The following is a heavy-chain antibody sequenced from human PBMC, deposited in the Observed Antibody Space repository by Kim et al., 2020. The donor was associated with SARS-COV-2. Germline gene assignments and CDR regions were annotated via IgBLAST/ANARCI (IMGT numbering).Heavy chain of an antibody. V-gene: IGHV3-23*01. Sequence: GGSLRLSCAASGFTFSSYAMSWVRQAPGKGLEWVSAISGSGGSTYYADSVKGRFTISRDNSKNTLYLQMNSLRAEDTAVYYCAKVTVIRIFFSHDADAFDIWGQGTMVTVSS. J-gene: IGHJ3*02. CDR3: AKVTVIRIFFSHDADAFDI. CDR1: GFTFSSYA. CDR2: ISGSGGST. D-gene: IGHD3-3*01.